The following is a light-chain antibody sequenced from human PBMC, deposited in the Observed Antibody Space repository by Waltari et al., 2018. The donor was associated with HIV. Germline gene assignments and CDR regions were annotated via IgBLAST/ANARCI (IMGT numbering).Light chain of an antibody. CDR2: EVN. CDR1: SSDVGAYNY. Sequence: QSALTQPPSASGSRGQSVTISCTGTSSDVGAYNYVSWYQQYPGMAPKLIIYEVNKRPSGVPDRCSGAKSGNTASLTVSGLQAEDEADFYCSSYAGSAVVFGGGTKLTVL. J-gene: IGLJ2*01. CDR3: SSYAGSAVV. V-gene: IGLV2-8*01.